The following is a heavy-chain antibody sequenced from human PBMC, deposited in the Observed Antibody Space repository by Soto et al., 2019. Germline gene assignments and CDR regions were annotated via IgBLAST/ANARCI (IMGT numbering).Heavy chain of an antibody. CDR1: GGSISSYY. J-gene: IGHJ4*02. V-gene: IGHV4-59*01. D-gene: IGHD2-21*02. Sequence: SETLSLTCTVSGGSISSYYWSWIRQPPGKGLEWIGYIYYSGSTNYNPSLKSRVTISVDTSKNQFSLKLSSVTAADTAVYYCARVLFDCGGDCYSYYFDYWGQGTLVTVSS. CDR2: IYYSGST. CDR3: ARVLFDCGGDCYSYYFDY.